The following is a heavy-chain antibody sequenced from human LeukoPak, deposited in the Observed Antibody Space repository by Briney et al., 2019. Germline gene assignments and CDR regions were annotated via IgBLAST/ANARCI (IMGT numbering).Heavy chain of an antibody. CDR3: ARGTTIWWGEGDY. Sequence: GGSLRLSCAASGFTFSSYSMSWVRQAPGKGLEWVSYISSSSSTIYYADSVKGRFTISRDNAKNSLYLQMNSLRAEDTAVYYCARGTTIWWGEGDYWGQGTLVTVSS. CDR2: ISSSSSTI. J-gene: IGHJ4*02. D-gene: IGHD5-12*01. V-gene: IGHV3-48*01. CDR1: GFTFSSYS.